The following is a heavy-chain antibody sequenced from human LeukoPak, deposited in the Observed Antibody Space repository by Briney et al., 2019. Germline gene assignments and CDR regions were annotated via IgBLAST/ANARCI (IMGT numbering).Heavy chain of an antibody. D-gene: IGHD3-10*01. CDR3: ARGGGP. Sequence: SETLSLTCAVYGGSFSTYHWSWIRQPPGKGPEWIGEITHSGGTNYNPSLKSRVTISVDTSNNHFSLKLNSVTAADTAVYYCARGGGPWGQGTLVTVSS. J-gene: IGHJ1*01. CDR1: GGSFSTYH. CDR2: ITHSGGT. V-gene: IGHV4-34*01.